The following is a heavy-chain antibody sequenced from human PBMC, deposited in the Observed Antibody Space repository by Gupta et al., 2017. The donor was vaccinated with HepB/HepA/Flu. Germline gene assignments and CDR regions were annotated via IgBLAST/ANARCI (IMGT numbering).Heavy chain of an antibody. J-gene: IGHJ3*01. Sequence: QVRLQESGPGLVKPSETLSLTCTVSGGSMINYYWSWLRQSPGKGVEWLGYIDYGGSAYPNPSLKSRVTISADTSKNQFSLHLSYVTAADTAVYYCAREGSVVVPGALRGGVDFWGQGTMVTVSS. D-gene: IGHD2-2*01. CDR1: GGSMINYY. V-gene: IGHV4-59*01. CDR2: IDYGGSA. CDR3: AREGSVVVPGALRGGVDF.